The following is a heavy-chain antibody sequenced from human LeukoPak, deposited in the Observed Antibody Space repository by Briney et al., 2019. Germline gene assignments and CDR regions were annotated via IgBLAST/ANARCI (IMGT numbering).Heavy chain of an antibody. V-gene: IGHV3-7*04. D-gene: IGHD2-15*01. J-gene: IGHJ4*02. Sequence: PGGPLRFSCAASGITTSRSWRSWVRQAPGKGLEWVAFIKEDGSEKYYVASVKGRFTISRDTTENSLYLQMNRLRAEDTAVYYCARDRGGRTGLDDWGQGTLVTVSS. CDR2: IKEDGSEK. CDR1: GITTSRSW. CDR3: ARDRGGRTGLDD.